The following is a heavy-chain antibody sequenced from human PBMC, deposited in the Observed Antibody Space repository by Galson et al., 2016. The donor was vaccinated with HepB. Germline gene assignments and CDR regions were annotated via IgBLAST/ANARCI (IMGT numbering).Heavy chain of an antibody. J-gene: IGHJ6*02. CDR1: GFTFQDYA. D-gene: IGHD3-10*01. CDR3: ARAGGVRWLDV. CDR2: ISWNSGDI. V-gene: IGHV3-9*01. Sequence: SLRLSCAASGFTFQDYAMHWVRQAPGKGLEWVSGISWNSGDIDYADSVKGRFTISRDNARNTVYLQLNSLRVEDTAVYYCARAGGVRWLDVWGQGTTVTVAS.